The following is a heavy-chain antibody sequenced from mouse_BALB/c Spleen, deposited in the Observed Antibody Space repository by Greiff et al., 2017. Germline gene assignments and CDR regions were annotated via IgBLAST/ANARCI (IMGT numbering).Heavy chain of an antibody. D-gene: IGHD2-14*01. Sequence: VQLQQSGPGLVKPSQSLSLTCTVTGYSITSDYAWNWIRQFPGNKLEWMGYISYSGSTSYNPSLKSRISITRDTSKNQFFLQLNSVTTEDTATYYCARGYDGAMDYWGQGTSVTVSS. V-gene: IGHV3-2*02. CDR1: GYSITSDYA. CDR3: ARGYDGAMDY. J-gene: IGHJ4*01. CDR2: ISYSGST.